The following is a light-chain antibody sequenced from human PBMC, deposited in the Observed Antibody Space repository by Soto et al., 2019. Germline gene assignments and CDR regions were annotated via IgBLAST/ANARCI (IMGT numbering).Light chain of an antibody. CDR1: ESVDSKY. CDR3: HHHGSSWVT. CDR2: SAS. Sequence: EVVLTQSPGTLSLSPGERATLSCRASESVDSKYLAWYQQKPGQAPRLLFYSASSRATGIPDRFTGSGSGTDFTLTICRLEPEGFSVYFCHHHGSSWVTFTQGTNLEIK. V-gene: IGKV3-20*01. J-gene: IGKJ2*01.